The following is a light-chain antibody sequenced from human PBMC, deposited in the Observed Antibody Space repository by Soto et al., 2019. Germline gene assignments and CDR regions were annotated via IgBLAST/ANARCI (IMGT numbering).Light chain of an antibody. CDR1: QGIGTY. V-gene: IGKV1-39*01. J-gene: IGKJ4*01. CDR3: QQSYSTLT. CDR2: ASS. Sequence: IQLTQSPSSLSASVGDRVTVTCRASQGIGTYLVRYQQKSGKAPTVLIYASSTLQTGVPSRFSGSGSGTDFTLTISSLQPEDFATYYCQQSYSTLTFGGGTKVDIK.